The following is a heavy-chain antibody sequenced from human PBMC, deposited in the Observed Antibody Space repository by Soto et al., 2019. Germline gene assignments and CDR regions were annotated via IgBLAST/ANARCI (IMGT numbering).Heavy chain of an antibody. CDR3: ACGQYSFDY. J-gene: IGHJ4*02. CDR1: GFPFSSYG. Sequence: QVQLVESGGGVVQSGRSLRLSCAASGFPFSSYGMHWVRQAPGKGLEWVAQISYDGSNKFYADSVKGRFTISRDNSKNTLYLQMSSLRAEDRAVYYWACGQYSFDYCGQGTVVSVSS. V-gene: IGHV3-30*03. CDR2: ISYDGSNK. D-gene: IGHD2-21*01.